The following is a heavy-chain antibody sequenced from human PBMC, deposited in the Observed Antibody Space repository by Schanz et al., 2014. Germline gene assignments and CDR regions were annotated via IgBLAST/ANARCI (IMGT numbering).Heavy chain of an antibody. V-gene: IGHV3-15*01. CDR3: TADLWFGAVWGVW. J-gene: IGHJ4*02. Sequence: DVHLLESGGGLVQPGGSLRLSCAASEFTFSTDAMSWVRQAPGKGLQWVARIKSKTDGGTRDYAAPVKGRFTISTDDSKNAVYLQINSLQTEDTAVYYCTADLWFGAVWGVWWGQGTLVTVSS. CDR2: IKSKTDGGTR. CDR1: EFTFSTDA. D-gene: IGHD3-10*01.